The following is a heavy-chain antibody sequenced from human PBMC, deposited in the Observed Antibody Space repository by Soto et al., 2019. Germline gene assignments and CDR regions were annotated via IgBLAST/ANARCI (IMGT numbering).Heavy chain of an antibody. V-gene: IGHV4-39*01. D-gene: IGHD2-2*01. J-gene: IGHJ4*02. Sequence: QLQLQESGPGLVKPSETLSLTCTVSGGSISSSSYYWGWIRQPPGKGLEWIGSIYYSGSTYYNPSLKSRVTISVDTSKNQFSLKLSSVTAADTAVYYCARLSLYCSSTSCYYFDYWGQGTLVTVSS. CDR3: ARLSLYCSSTSCYYFDY. CDR1: GGSISSSSYY. CDR2: IYYSGST.